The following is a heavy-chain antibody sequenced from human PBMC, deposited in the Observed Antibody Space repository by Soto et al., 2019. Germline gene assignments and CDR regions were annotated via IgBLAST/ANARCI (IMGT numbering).Heavy chain of an antibody. J-gene: IGHJ6*02. D-gene: IGHD3-22*01. CDR1: GGNFSSYA. CDR2: IIPIFGTA. V-gene: IGHV1-69*13. Sequence: ASVKVSCKASGGNFSSYAISWVRQAPGQGLEWMGGIIPIFGTANYAQKFQGRVTITADESTSTAYMELSSLRSEDTAVYYCARYYYDSSGYYYRYYYYGMDVWVQGTTVTVSS. CDR3: ARYYYDSSGYYYRYYYYGMDV.